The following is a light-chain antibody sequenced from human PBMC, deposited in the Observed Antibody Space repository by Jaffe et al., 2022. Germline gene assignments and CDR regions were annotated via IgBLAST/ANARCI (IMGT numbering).Light chain of an antibody. CDR2: DAS. CDR1: QSVSSY. J-gene: IGKJ3*01. V-gene: IGKV3-11*01. Sequence: EIVLTQSPATLSLSPGERATLSCRASQSVSSYLAWYQQRPGQAPRLLIYDASNRATGIPARFSGSGSGTDFTLTISSLEPEDFAVYYCQQRNSWPLTFGPGTKVGIK. CDR3: QQRNSWPLT.